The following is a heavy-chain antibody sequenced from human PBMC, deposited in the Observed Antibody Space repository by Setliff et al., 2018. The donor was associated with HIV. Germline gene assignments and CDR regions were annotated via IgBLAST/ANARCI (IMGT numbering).Heavy chain of an antibody. J-gene: IGHJ4*02. V-gene: IGHV4-59*11. CDR1: GGSIRSHY. D-gene: IGHD6-13*01. CDR2: IYDSGST. Sequence: PSETLSLTCTVSGGSIRSHYWSWIRQPPGKGLEWIGYIYDSGSTNYNPSLKSRVTISVDTSKNQFSLKLSSVTAADTAVYYCARATTTPIAGMLAPPPDYWGQGTLVTVSS. CDR3: ARATTTPIAGMLAPPPDY.